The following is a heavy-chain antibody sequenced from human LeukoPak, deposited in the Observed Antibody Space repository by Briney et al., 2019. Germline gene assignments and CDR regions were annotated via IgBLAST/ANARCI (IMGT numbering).Heavy chain of an antibody. CDR2: IRYDGSNK. D-gene: IGHD2-2*01. J-gene: IGHJ5*02. CDR1: GFPFSSYG. Sequence: PGGSLRLSCAASGFPFSSYGMHWVRQAPGKGLQWVAFIRYDGSNKYYADSVKGRFTISRDNSKNTVYLQMNSLRVEDTAVYYVVVPGGPPANWFDPWGQGTLVTVSS. V-gene: IGHV3-30*02. CDR3: VVPGGPPANWFDP.